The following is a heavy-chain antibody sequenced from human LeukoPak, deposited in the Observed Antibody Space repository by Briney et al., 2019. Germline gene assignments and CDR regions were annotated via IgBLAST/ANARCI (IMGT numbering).Heavy chain of an antibody. D-gene: IGHD3-10*01. CDR2: ISDSGGRT. CDR1: GFTFSSYS. J-gene: IGHJ5*02. CDR3: ANRGVVFLVSLVGLHKEAYSTAS. V-gene: IGHV3-23*01. Sequence: GGSLRLSCAASGFTFSSYSMNWVRQAPGKGLEWVAGISDSGGRTNYADSVKGRFTISRDNPKNTLYLQMNSLRAEDTAVYFCANRGVVFLVSLVGLHKEAYSTASWGQGALVTVSS.